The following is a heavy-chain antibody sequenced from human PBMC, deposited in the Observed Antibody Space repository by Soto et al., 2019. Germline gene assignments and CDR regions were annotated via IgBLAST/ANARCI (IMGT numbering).Heavy chain of an antibody. V-gene: IGHV4-39*07. J-gene: IGHJ4*02. CDR1: GASISSYNY. Sequence: ASETLSLTCNVSGASISSYNYWGWFRQPPGKGLEWIGSIIYSGNSMYNPSLKSRVTISVDTSKNQFSLKLTSVTAADTAVYYCARDKITGLFDYWGQGTLVTVSS. D-gene: IGHD2-8*02. CDR3: ARDKITGLFDY. CDR2: IIYSGNS.